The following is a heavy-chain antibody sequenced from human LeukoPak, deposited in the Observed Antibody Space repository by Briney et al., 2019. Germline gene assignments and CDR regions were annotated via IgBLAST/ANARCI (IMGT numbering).Heavy chain of an antibody. J-gene: IGHJ5*02. CDR3: ARGAAAGTGDWFDP. D-gene: IGHD6-13*01. Sequence: ASVKVSCKASGYTFTSYAMHWVGQAAGQRREWMGWINAGNGNTKYSQKFQGRVTITRDTSASTAYMELSSLRSEDTAVYYCARGAAAGTGDWFDPWGQGTLVSVSS. CDR1: GYTFTSYA. V-gene: IGHV1-3*01. CDR2: INAGNGNT.